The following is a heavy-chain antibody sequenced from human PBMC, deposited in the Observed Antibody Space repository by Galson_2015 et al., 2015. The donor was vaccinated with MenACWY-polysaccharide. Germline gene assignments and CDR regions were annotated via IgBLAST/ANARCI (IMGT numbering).Heavy chain of an antibody. D-gene: IGHD3-22*01. Sequence: SLRLSCAASGFNFGDYGVIWIRPAPGKGLEWISLIRSKAYGGTPESAAAAQGRFTMSRDDSTRITYLQMNSLNTADTAVYYCTIFAAYFHENSCSCDAFDIWGQGTMVTVSS. J-gene: IGHJ3*02. V-gene: IGHV3-49*03. CDR2: IRSKAYGGTP. CDR3: TIFAAYFHENSCSCDAFDI. CDR1: GFNFGDYG.